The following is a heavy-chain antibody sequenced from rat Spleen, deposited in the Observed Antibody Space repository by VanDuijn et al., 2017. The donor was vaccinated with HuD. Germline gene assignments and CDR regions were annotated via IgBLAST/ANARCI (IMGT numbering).Heavy chain of an antibody. CDR3: ARRGTAIPYNWFDY. J-gene: IGHJ3*01. D-gene: IGHD1-2*01. Sequence: EVQLVVSDGGLVQPGRSLKLSCAASGFTFSGYAMAWVRQSPKKGLEWVATIIYDGSSTYYRGSVKGRFTISRDNAKSTLNLQMDSLRSEDTATYYCARRGTAIPYNWFDYWGQGILVTVSS. V-gene: IGHV5-17*01. CDR1: GFTFSGYA. CDR2: IIYDGSST.